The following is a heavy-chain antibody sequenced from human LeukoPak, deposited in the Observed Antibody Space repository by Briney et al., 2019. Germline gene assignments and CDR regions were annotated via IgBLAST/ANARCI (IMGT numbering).Heavy chain of an antibody. CDR2: ISSSSSYI. Sequence: GGSLRLSCAASGFTFSSYSMNWVRQAPGKGLGWVSSISSSSSYIYYADSVKGRFTISRDNAKNSLYLQMNSLRAEDTAVYYCARDGGDYDNWFDPWGQGTLVTVSS. J-gene: IGHJ5*02. CDR1: GFTFSSYS. D-gene: IGHD4-17*01. CDR3: ARDGGDYDNWFDP. V-gene: IGHV3-21*01.